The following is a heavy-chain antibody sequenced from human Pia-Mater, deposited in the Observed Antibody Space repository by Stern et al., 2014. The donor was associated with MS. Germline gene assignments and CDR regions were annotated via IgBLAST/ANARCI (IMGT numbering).Heavy chain of an antibody. CDR3: ARDGRHTDNYGLDV. J-gene: IGHJ6*02. CDR2: IIPIFGTA. D-gene: IGHD3-9*01. CDR1: GGTFNVYA. V-gene: IGHV1-69*01. Sequence: VQLVQSGAEVKKPGSSVKVSCKASGGTFNVYAINWLRQAPGKGLEWMGGIIPIFGTANDAQKFQGRVTITADESTRTSSMQLSSLRYDDTAVYYCARDGRHTDNYGLDVWGQGTTVTVSS.